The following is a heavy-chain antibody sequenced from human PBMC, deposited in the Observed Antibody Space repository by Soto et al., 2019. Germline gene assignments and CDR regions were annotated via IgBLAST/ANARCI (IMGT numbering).Heavy chain of an antibody. CDR1: GDSISTVDYF. J-gene: IGHJ5*01. Sequence: PSETLSLTCSVSGDSISTVDYFWAWIRRPPGQALEYIGYIYKSATTYYNPSFESRVAISLDTSKSQFSLNVTSVTAADTAVYFCARGRYCLTGRCFPNWFDSWGQGTRVTVSS. D-gene: IGHD2-15*01. V-gene: IGHV4-30-4*01. CDR2: IYKSATT. CDR3: ARGRYCLTGRCFPNWFDS.